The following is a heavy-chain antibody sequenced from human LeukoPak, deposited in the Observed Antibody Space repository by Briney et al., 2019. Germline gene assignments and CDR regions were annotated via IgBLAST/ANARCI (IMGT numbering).Heavy chain of an antibody. CDR2: IYYSGST. CDR1: GGSISSSSYY. Sequence: SETLSLTCTVSGGSISSSSYYWGWIRQPPGKGLEWIGSIYYSGSTYYNPSLKSRVTISADTSKNQFSLKLSSVTAADTAVYYCARAYYYGSGSSVYDYWGQGTLVTVSS. V-gene: IGHV4-39*07. J-gene: IGHJ4*02. CDR3: ARAYYYGSGSSVYDY. D-gene: IGHD3-10*01.